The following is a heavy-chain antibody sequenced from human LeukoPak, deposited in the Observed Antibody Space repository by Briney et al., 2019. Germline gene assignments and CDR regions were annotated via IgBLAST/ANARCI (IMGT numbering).Heavy chain of an antibody. V-gene: IGHV4-4*02. CDR3: ARRLGVMNPFDY. Sequence: SGTLSLTCTVSGDSISSSNWWNWVRQPPGKGLEWIGEISHSGTALYNPSLKSRVTISVDTSKNQFSLKLSSVTAADTAVYYCARRLGVMNPFDYWGQGTLVTVSS. CDR1: GDSISSSNW. CDR2: ISHSGTA. D-gene: IGHD3-22*01. J-gene: IGHJ4*02.